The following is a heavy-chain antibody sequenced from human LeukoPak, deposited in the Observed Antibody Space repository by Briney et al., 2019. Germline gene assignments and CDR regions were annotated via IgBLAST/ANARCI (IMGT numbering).Heavy chain of an antibody. J-gene: IGHJ4*02. CDR1: GFTFSSYG. CDR3: AKRSIVLMVYGTLDY. Sequence: PGGSLRLPCAASGFTFSSYGMHWVRQAPGKGLEWVAVISYDGSNKYYADSVKGRFTISRDNSKSTLYLQMNSLRAEDTAVYYCAKRSIVLMVYGTLDYWGQGTLVTVSS. V-gene: IGHV3-30*18. CDR2: ISYDGSNK. D-gene: IGHD2-8*01.